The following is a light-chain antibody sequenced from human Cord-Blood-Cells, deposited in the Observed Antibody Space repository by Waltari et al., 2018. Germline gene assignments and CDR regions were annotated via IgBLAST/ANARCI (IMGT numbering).Light chain of an antibody. Sequence: DIQMTQSPSTLSASVGDRDTITCRASQSISSWLAWYQQKPGKAPKLLIYDASSLESGVPSRFSGSGSGTEFTLNISSLQPDDFATYYCQQYNSYSVTFGQGTKLEIK. V-gene: IGKV1-5*01. CDR2: DAS. J-gene: IGKJ2*01. CDR3: QQYNSYSVT. CDR1: QSISSW.